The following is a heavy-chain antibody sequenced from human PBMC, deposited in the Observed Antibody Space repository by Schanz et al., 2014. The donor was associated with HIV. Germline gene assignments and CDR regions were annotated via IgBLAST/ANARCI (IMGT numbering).Heavy chain of an antibody. J-gene: IGHJ6*02. CDR1: GFTFSSYG. CDR2: ISYDGSNK. D-gene: IGHD3-22*01. Sequence: VQLVESGGGLVKPGGSLRLSCAASGFTFSSYGMHWVRQAPGKGMEWVAVISYDGSNKNYADSVKGRFTISRGNSKNTLYLQMNSLRAEDTAVYYCARDVSRDSSGHYSDYYYGMDVWGQGTTVTVSS. CDR3: ARDVSRDSSGHYSDYYYGMDV. V-gene: IGHV3-30*03.